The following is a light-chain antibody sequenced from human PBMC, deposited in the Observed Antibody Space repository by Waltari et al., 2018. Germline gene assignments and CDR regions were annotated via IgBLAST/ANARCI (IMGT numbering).Light chain of an antibody. CDR1: SSNIGAGYD. Sequence: QSVLTQPPSVSGAPGQGVTISCTGSSSNIGAGYDVHWYQHLPGTAPKVLIYGNTHRPSGFPDRFSGSKSGTSASLAITGLQAGDEADYYCQSFDSSLSGVIFGGGTKLTVL. CDR2: GNT. J-gene: IGLJ2*01. CDR3: QSFDSSLSGVI. V-gene: IGLV1-40*01.